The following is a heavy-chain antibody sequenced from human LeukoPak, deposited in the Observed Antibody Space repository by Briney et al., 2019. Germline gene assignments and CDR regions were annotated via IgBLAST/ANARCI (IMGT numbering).Heavy chain of an antibody. CDR1: GFTLSSYG. CDR3: AKDARVTMVRGVSYYFDY. D-gene: IGHD3-10*01. Sequence: GGSLRLSCAASGFTLSSYGMHWVRQAPGKGLEWVAFIRYDGSNKYYADSVKGRFTISRDNSKNTLYLQMNSLRAEDTAVYYCAKDARVTMVRGVSYYFDYWGQGTLVTVSS. CDR2: IRYDGSNK. J-gene: IGHJ4*02. V-gene: IGHV3-30*02.